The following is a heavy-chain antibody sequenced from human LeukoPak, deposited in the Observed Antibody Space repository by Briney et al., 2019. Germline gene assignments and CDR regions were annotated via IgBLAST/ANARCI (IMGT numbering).Heavy chain of an antibody. V-gene: IGHV3-30-3*02. CDR3: AKDLSGSPIWLDP. D-gene: IGHD1-26*01. CDR2: ISYDGSNK. Sequence: GGSLRLSCAASGFTFSSYAMHWVRQAPGKGLEWAAVISYDGSNKYYADSVKGRFTISRDNSRNTLYLQMHNLRVEDTAVYYCAKDLSGSPIWLDPWGQGTLVTVSS. J-gene: IGHJ5*02. CDR1: GFTFSSYA.